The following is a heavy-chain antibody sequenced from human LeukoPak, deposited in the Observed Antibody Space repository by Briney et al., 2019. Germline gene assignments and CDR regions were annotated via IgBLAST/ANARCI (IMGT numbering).Heavy chain of an antibody. D-gene: IGHD2-2*01. V-gene: IGHV3-30-3*01. CDR3: ARGGLRTYCSSTSCYRWNWFDP. J-gene: IGHJ5*02. CDR2: ISYDGSNK. Sequence: GGSLRLSCAASGFTFSSYAMHWVRQAPGKGLEWVAVISYDGSNKYYADSVKGRFTISRDNSKNTLYLQMNSLRAEDTAVYYCARGGLRTYCSSTSCYRWNWFDPWGQGTLVTVSS. CDR1: GFTFSSYA.